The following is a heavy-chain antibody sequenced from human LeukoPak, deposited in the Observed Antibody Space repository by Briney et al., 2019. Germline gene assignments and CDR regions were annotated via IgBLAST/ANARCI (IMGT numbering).Heavy chain of an antibody. J-gene: IGHJ3*02. CDR3: GRVPRAAKNNDACDM. Sequence: SETLSLTCTGSSVSISSYYWSWLQQPPGKGLEWIINIYYSESTNYNPSLKSRVTISVTTSNNHFYLKRSPVTAADTAVYCCGRVPRAAKNNDACDMWGEGTMVSVS. V-gene: IGHV4-59*12. CDR2: IYYSEST. CDR1: SVSISSYY. D-gene: IGHD2/OR15-2a*01.